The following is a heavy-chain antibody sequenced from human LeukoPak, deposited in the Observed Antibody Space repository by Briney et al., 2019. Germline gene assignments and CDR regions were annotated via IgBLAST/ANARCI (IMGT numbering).Heavy chain of an antibody. CDR3: ARWGSSWYGRFDY. D-gene: IGHD6-13*01. J-gene: IGHJ4*02. Sequence: GASVKVSCKASGYTFTSYYMHWVRQAPGQGLEWMGIINPSGGSTSYAQKFQGRVTVTRDMSTSTVYMELSSLRSEDTAVYYCARWGSSWYGRFDYWGQGTLVTVSS. CDR2: INPSGGST. CDR1: GYTFTSYY. V-gene: IGHV1-46*01.